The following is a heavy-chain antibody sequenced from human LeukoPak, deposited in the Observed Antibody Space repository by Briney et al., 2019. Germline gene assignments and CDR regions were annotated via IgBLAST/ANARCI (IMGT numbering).Heavy chain of an antibody. CDR3: ARDPNSYYYDSSGPEYYFDY. V-gene: IGHV1-18*01. CDR1: GYTFTSYG. CDR2: ISAYNGNT. J-gene: IGHJ4*02. D-gene: IGHD3-22*01. Sequence: ASVKVSCKASGYTFTSYGISWVRQAPGQGLEWMGWISAYNGNTNYAQKLQGRVTMTTDTSTSTAYMELRGLRSDDTAVYYCARDPNSYYYDSSGPEYYFDYWGQGTLVTVSS.